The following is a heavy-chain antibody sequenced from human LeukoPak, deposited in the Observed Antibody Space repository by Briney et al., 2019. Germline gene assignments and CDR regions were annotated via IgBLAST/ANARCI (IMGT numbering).Heavy chain of an antibody. CDR2: ISYDGSNK. CDR3: ARRLWFGELF. J-gene: IGHJ4*02. D-gene: IGHD3-10*01. CDR1: GFTFSSYA. V-gene: IGHV3-30*04. Sequence: PGGSLRLSCAASGFTFSSYAMHWVRQAPGKGLEWVAVISYDGSNKYYADSVKGRFTISRDNSKNTLYLQMNSLRAEDTAVYYCARRLWFGELFWGQGTLVTVSS.